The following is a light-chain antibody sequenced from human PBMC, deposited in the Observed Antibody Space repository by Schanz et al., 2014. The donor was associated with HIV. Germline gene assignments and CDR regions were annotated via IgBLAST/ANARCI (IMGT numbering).Light chain of an antibody. J-gene: IGKJ3*01. Sequence: EIVLTQSPGSLSLSPGGRATLSCGASQRLSSAYLAWYQQKRAQPPRLVIYATSTRAAGIPDRFSGTGSGTDFTLTISNLEPEDCAVYYCQQYGSSGTFGPGTKVHIK. CDR2: ATS. CDR1: QRLSSAY. V-gene: IGKV3-20*01. CDR3: QQYGSSGT.